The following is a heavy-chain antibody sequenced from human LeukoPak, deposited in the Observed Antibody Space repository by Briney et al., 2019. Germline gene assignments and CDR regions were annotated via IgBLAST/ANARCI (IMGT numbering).Heavy chain of an antibody. J-gene: IGHJ4*02. CDR2: IWYDGSNK. CDR3: TRGAYDFWSGYPIDDDY. D-gene: IGHD3-3*01. CDR1: GFTFSSYG. V-gene: IGHV3-33*01. Sequence: GRSLRLSCAASGFTFSSYGMHWDRQAPGKGLEWVAVIWYDGSNKYYADSVKGRFTISRDNSKNTLYLQMNSLRAEDTAVYYCTRGAYDFWSGYPIDDDYWGQGTLVTVSS.